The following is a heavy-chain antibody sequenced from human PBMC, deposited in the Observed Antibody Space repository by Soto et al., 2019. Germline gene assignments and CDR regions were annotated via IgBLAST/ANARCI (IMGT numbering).Heavy chain of an antibody. D-gene: IGHD6-6*01. CDR2: IIPIFGTA. CDR3: ARAYSSLSGMDV. V-gene: IGHV1-69*13. CDR1: GGTFSSYA. J-gene: IGHJ6*02. Sequence: GASVKVSCKASGGTFSSYAISWVRQAPGQGLEWMGGIIPIFGTANYAQKFQGRVTITADESTSTAYMGLSSLRSEDTAVYYCARAYSSLSGMDVWGQGTTVTVSS.